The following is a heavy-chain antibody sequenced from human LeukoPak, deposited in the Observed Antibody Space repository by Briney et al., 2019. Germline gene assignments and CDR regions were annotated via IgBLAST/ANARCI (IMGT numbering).Heavy chain of an antibody. V-gene: IGHV3-48*01. CDR3: ASCHSSGYYCGAFDI. D-gene: IGHD3-22*01. CDR1: GFTFRSYN. J-gene: IGHJ3*02. CDR2: ITGGSTTI. Sequence: GGSLRLSCAASGFTFRSYNMNWVRQAPGKGLEWVSYITGGSTTIYYADSVKGRFTISRDNAKNSLYLQMNSLRAEDTAVYYCASCHSSGYYCGAFDIWGQGTMVTVSS.